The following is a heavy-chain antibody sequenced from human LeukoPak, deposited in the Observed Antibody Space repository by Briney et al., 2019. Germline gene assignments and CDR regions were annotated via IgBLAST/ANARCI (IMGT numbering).Heavy chain of an antibody. CDR3: ARGRGVATIKQPPDFDY. J-gene: IGHJ4*02. D-gene: IGHD5-12*01. CDR2: IIPIFGTA. CDR1: GGTFSSYA. V-gene: IGHV1-69*13. Sequence: SVKVSCKASGGTFSSYAISWVRQAPGQGLEWMGGIIPIFGTANHAQKFQGRVTITADESTSTAYMELSSLRSEDTAVYYCARGRGVATIKQPPDFDYWGQGTLVTVSS.